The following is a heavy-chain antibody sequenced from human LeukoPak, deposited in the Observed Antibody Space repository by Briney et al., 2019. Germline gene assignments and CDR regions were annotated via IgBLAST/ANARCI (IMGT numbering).Heavy chain of an antibody. CDR2: IFYSGST. CDR1: GGSISSNNW. V-gene: IGHV4-4*02. Sequence: SETLSLTCAVSGGSISSNNWWSWVRQPPGKGLEWIGTIFYSGSTYYNPSLKSRITISVDTSKNQFSLKLSSVTAADTAVYYCAREQEGGTYGSGSYFDYWGQGTLVTVSS. CDR3: AREQEGGTYGSGSYFDY. J-gene: IGHJ4*02. D-gene: IGHD3-10*01.